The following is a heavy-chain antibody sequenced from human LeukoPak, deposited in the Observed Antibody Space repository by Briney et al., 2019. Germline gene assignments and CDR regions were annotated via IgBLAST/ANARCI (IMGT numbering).Heavy chain of an antibody. V-gene: IGHV6-1*01. CDR3: ARAFDSSWYEVLGGYYFVY. D-gene: IGHD6-13*01. CDR1: GDSVSSNSAA. J-gene: IGHJ4*02. Sequence: SQTLSLTCAISGDSVSSNSAAWNWIRQSPTRGLEWLGRTYYRSKWYNDYAVSVKSRITINPDTSKNQFSLQLNSVTRDDTAVSSCARAFDSSWYEVLGGYYFVYWGQGTLVTVSS. CDR2: TYYRSKWYN.